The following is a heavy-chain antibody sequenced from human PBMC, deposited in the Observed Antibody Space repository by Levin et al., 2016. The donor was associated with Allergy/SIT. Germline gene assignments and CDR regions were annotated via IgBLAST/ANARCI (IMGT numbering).Heavy chain of an antibody. CDR1: GGSISSSNW. CDR2: IYHSGST. CDR3: ARGGLWFGESAGFDP. D-gene: IGHD3-10*01. V-gene: IGHV4-4*02. Sequence: SETLSLTCAVSGGSISSSNWWSWVRQPPGKGLEWIGEIYHSGSTNYNPSLKSRVTISVDKSKNQFSLKLSSVTAADTAVYYCARGGLWFGESAGFDPWGQGTLVTVSS. J-gene: IGHJ5*02.